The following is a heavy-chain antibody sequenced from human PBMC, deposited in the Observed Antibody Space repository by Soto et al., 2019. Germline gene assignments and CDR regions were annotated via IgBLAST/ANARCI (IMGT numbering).Heavy chain of an antibody. J-gene: IGHJ4*01. CDR1: GFTFSSYW. CDR2: IKQDGSEK. V-gene: IGHV3-7*01. CDR3: ARVAYGNGWIFDY. D-gene: IGHD6-19*01. Sequence: SLRLSCAASGFTFSSYWMSWVRQASGKGLEWVANIKQDGSEKYYVDSVKGRFTLSRDNAKNSLQLQMSSLRDEDTAIYFCARVAYGNGWIFDYWGQGTLVTVSS.